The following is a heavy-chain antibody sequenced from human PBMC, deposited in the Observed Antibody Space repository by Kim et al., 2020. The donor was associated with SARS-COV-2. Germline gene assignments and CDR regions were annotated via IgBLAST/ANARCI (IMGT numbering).Heavy chain of an antibody. CDR2: IYYSGST. CDR3: ARGYFDWYNWFDP. D-gene: IGHD3-9*01. J-gene: IGHJ5*02. Sequence: SETLSLTCTVSGGSISSYYWSWIRQPPGKGLEWIGYIYYSGSTNYNPSLKSRVTISVDTSKNQFSLKLSSVTAADTAVYYCARGYFDWYNWFDPWGQGTLVTVSS. CDR1: GGSISSYY. V-gene: IGHV4-59*01.